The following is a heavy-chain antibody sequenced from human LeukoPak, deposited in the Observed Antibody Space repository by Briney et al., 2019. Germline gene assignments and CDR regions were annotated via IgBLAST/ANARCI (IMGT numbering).Heavy chain of an antibody. V-gene: IGHV3-48*04. CDR3: AREILQDGYYFDY. CDR2: ISFTSSTI. Sequence: GGSLRLSCAGSGFTFNSYSMNWVRRAPGKGLEWVSYISFTSSTIYYADSVKGRFTISRDNAKNLLYLQMNSLRAEDTAVYYCAREILQDGYYFDYWGQGTLVTVSS. D-gene: IGHD4-11*01. J-gene: IGHJ4*02. CDR1: GFTFNSYS.